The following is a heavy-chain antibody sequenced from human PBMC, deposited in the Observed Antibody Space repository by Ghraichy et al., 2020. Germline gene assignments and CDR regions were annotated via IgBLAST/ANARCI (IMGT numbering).Heavy chain of an antibody. J-gene: IGHJ3*01. D-gene: IGHD1-26*01. CDR1: GFTFDDYA. CDR3: AKDIWGGSYSSPGRN. CDR2: ISWNSGSI. Sequence: GGSLRLSCAASGFTFDDYAMHWVRQAPGKGLEWVSGISWNSGSIGYADSVKGRFTISRDNAKNSLYLQMNSLRAEDTALYYCAKDIWGGSYSSPGRNWGQGTMVTVSS. V-gene: IGHV3-9*01.